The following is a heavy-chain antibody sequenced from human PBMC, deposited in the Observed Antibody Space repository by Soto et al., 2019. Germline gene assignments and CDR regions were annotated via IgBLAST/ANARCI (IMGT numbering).Heavy chain of an antibody. CDR1: GFNFFAYD. V-gene: IGHV3-23*01. CDR2: ISGSGSYT. Sequence: GGSLRLSCAAPGFNFFAYDMTWVRQAPGKGLEWVSTISGSGSYTYYADSVKGRVTIYTDSSNNSLYLEIHSLRAEDTAIYYSAKDSPPPLARMDVWGQGTTVTVSS. J-gene: IGHJ6*02. CDR3: AKDSPPPLARMDV.